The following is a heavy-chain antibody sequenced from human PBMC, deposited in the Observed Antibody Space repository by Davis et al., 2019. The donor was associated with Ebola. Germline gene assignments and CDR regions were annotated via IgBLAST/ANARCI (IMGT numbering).Heavy chain of an antibody. D-gene: IGHD3-10*01. CDR3: AKDGGAWPLDY. V-gene: IGHV3-30*18. J-gene: IGHJ4*02. CDR2: ISYDGRNK. Sequence: GGSLRLSCAASGFTFKTYGMNWVRQAPGKGLEWVAVISYDGRNKFYADSVKGRFTISRDNSKNTLYLQMNSLRAADTAVYYCAKDGGAWPLDYWGQGTLVAVSS. CDR1: GFTFKTYG.